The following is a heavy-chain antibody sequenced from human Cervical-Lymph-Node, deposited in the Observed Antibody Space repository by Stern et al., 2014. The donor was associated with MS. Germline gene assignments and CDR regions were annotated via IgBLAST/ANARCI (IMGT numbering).Heavy chain of an antibody. CDR2: IFWNDDK. CDR1: GFSLNTRGVG. V-gene: IGHV2-5*01. Sequence: ESGPPLVKPTQTLTLTCTFSGFSLNTRGVGVGWIRQPPGKALAWLALIFWNDDKRQRPPLKSRRTITKETSPSPAILTITKLDPVDAATYFCSLDPCYWGQGILVAVSS. J-gene: IGHJ4*02. CDR3: SLDPCY.